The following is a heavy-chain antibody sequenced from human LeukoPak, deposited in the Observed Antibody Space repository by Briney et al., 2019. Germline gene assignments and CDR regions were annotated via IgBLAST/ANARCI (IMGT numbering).Heavy chain of an antibody. D-gene: IGHD2-2*01. J-gene: IGHJ4*02. CDR2: ISGSGGNT. Sequence: GGSPRLYCAASGFTFSSYAMSWVRQAPGKGLEWVSAISGSGGNTYYADSVKGRFTISRDNSKNTLYLQMNSLRAEDTAVYYCAKDDVDCSSTSWYRPWGYFDYSGERALVTVSS. CDR1: GFTFSSYA. CDR3: AKDDVDCSSTSWYRPWGYFDY. V-gene: IGHV3-23*01.